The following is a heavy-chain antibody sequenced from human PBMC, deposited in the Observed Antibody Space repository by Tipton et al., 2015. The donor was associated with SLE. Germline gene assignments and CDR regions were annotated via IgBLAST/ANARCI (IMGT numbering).Heavy chain of an antibody. D-gene: IGHD2-21*01. CDR2: IFYSGST. V-gene: IGHV4-59*08. J-gene: IGHJ6*02. CDR1: GGSISGYY. Sequence: TLSLTCTVSGGSISGYYWNWIRQPPGKGLEWIGYIFYSGSTKYNPSLKSRATISVDTAKNQFSLKLTSVTAADTAVYYCARGLLTWRGAVVGVDVWGQGTTVNVSS. CDR3: ARGLLTWRGAVVGVDV.